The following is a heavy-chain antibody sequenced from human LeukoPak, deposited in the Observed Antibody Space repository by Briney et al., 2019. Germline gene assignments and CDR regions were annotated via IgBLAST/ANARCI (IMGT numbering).Heavy chain of an antibody. Sequence: AASVKVSCKASGYTFTTYDITWVRQAPGQGLEWLGWISAHKGTTKYAQNFQGRVTMSTDTSTHTVYMELKNLRSDDTAVYYCARISSMSRLYYYYAMDVWGQGTTVTVPS. CDR2: ISAHKGTT. CDR1: GYTFTTYD. CDR3: ARISSMSRLYYYYAMDV. J-gene: IGHJ6*02. V-gene: IGHV1-18*01. D-gene: IGHD2-2*01.